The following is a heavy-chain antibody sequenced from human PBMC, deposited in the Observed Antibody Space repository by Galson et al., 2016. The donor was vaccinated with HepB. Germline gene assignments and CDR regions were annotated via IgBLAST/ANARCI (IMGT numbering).Heavy chain of an antibody. CDR2: LSYDGSNE. D-gene: IGHD2-15*01. V-gene: IGHV3-30-3*01. Sequence: SLRLSCAVSGFTFSRYVMYWVCQAPGKGLEWVAVLSYDGSNEYYADSVKGRFTISRDNSKNTLYLQMNSLRGEDTAVYYCASEILGHCSGGSCYTGDHWGQGTLVTVSS. CDR1: GFTFSRYV. CDR3: ASEILGHCSGGSCYTGDH. J-gene: IGHJ4*02.